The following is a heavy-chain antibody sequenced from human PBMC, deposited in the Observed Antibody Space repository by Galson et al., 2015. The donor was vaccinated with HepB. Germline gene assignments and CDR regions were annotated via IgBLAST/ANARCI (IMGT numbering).Heavy chain of an antibody. V-gene: IGHV1-18*04. CDR3: ARKFAFFDL. Sequence: QSGAEVKKPGASVKVSCKASGYTFTSDGISWLRQAPGQGLEWMGWIAVYNGNTNYSRRVKARLTLATDASTNTAYMELRSLRPADGAIYYCARKFAFFDLWGQGTLVTVSS. CDR2: IAVYNGNT. CDR1: GYTFTSDG. J-gene: IGHJ4*02.